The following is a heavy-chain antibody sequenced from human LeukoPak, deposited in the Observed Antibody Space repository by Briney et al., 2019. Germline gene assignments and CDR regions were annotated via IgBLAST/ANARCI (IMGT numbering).Heavy chain of an antibody. CDR3: ARVVLDHYYDSSGYLGTLDY. CDR1: GYTFTNYG. CDR2: INTYNGNT. J-gene: IGHJ4*02. Sequence: ASVKVSCKASGYTFTNYGISWVRQAPGQGLEWMGWINTYNGNTNYAQKFQGRVTMTTDTSTSTAYIELRSLRSDDTAVYYCARVVLDHYYDSSGYLGTLDYWGQGTLDTVSS. D-gene: IGHD3-22*01. V-gene: IGHV1-18*01.